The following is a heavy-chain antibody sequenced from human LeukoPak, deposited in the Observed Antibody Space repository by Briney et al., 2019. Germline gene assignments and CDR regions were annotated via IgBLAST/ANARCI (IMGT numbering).Heavy chain of an antibody. CDR3: AKDPTIAVAGYYFDY. D-gene: IGHD6-19*01. Sequence: GGSLRLSCAASGFIFTSYAMSWVRQAPGKGLEWVSAISGSGGSTYYADSVKGRFTISRDNSKNTLYLQMNSLRAEDTAVYYCAKDPTIAVAGYYFDYWGQGTLVTVSS. J-gene: IGHJ4*02. CDR1: GFIFTSYA. V-gene: IGHV3-23*01. CDR2: ISGSGGST.